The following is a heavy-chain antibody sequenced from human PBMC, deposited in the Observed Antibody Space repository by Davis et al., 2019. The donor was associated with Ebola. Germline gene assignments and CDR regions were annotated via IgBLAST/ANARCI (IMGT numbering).Heavy chain of an antibody. V-gene: IGHV1-69*13. Sequence: SVKVSCKASGGTFSSYAISWVRQAPGQGLEWMGGIIPIFGTANYAQKFQGRVTITADESTSTAYMELSSLRSEDTAVYYCARDYYDILTGYYTYFDYWGQGTLVTVSS. CDR3: ARDYYDILTGYYTYFDY. CDR2: IIPIFGTA. J-gene: IGHJ4*02. D-gene: IGHD3-9*01. CDR1: GGTFSSYA.